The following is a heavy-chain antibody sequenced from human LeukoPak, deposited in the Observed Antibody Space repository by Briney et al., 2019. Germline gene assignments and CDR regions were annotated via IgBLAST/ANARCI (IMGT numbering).Heavy chain of an antibody. Sequence: PGGSLRLSCAASGFTFSSYWMNWVRQAPGKGLEWVANIKQDGSEESYVDSVKGRFTISRDNAKNSLCLQMNSLRVEDTAVYYCARGLRGIPGIDSWGQGTLVTVSS. J-gene: IGHJ4*02. D-gene: IGHD1-26*01. CDR1: GFTFSSYW. CDR3: ARGLRGIPGIDS. V-gene: IGHV3-7*04. CDR2: IKQDGSEE.